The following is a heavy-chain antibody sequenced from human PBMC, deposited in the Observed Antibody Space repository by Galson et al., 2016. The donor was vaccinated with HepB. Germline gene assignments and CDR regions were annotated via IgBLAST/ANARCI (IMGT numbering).Heavy chain of an antibody. V-gene: IGHV3-21*01. Sequence: SLRLSCAASGFTFSSYSMNWVRQAPGKGLELVSGISSSSDNKVYAESVKGRFTISRDNAKNTLYLQMNTLRVEDTAVYYCARDRDDILTGYHPLFDNWGQGTLVTVSS. D-gene: IGHD3-9*01. J-gene: IGHJ4*02. CDR3: ARDRDDILTGYHPLFDN. CDR2: ISSSSDNK. CDR1: GFTFSSYS.